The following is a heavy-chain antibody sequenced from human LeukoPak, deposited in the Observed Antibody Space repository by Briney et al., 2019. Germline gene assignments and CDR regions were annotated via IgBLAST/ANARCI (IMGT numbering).Heavy chain of an antibody. CDR1: GYTFTSYA. D-gene: IGHD2-2*01. CDR3: ARGEYQLLQNWFDP. Sequence: ASVTVSSKASGYTFTSYAMHWVRQAPGQRLEWMGWINAGNGNTKYSQKFQGRVTITRDTSTSTVYMELSSLRSEDTAVYYCARGEYQLLQNWFDPWGQGTLVTVSS. CDR2: INAGNGNT. J-gene: IGHJ5*02. V-gene: IGHV1-3*01.